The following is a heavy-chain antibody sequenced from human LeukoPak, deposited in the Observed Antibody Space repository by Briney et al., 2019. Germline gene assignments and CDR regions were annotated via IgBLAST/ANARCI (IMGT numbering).Heavy chain of an antibody. J-gene: IGHJ5*02. D-gene: IGHD1-26*01. CDR3: ARDLVSGSYGGWFDP. V-gene: IGHV3-30*03. CDR2: ISYDGTKR. CDR1: GFTFSSYG. Sequence: GGSLRLSCAASGFTFSSYGMHWVRQAPGKGLEWVAVISYDGTKRYYQDSVKGRFTISRDNSKNTLYLQVSSLRPEDTAVYYCARDLVSGSYGGWFDPRGQGTLVTVSS.